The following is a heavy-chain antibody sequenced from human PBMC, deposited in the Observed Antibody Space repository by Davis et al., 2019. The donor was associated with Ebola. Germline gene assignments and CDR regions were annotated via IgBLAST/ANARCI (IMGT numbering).Heavy chain of an antibody. D-gene: IGHD4-23*01. Sequence: PGGSLRLSCTVSGGSISSYYWSWIRQPPGKGLEWIGYIYYSGSTNYNPSLKSRVTISVDTSKNQFSLKLSSVTAADTAVYYCARDIRGYGGNNMAFDIWGQGTMVTVSS. CDR3: ARDIRGYGGNNMAFDI. CDR1: GGSISSYY. V-gene: IGHV4-59*01. J-gene: IGHJ3*02. CDR2: IYYSGST.